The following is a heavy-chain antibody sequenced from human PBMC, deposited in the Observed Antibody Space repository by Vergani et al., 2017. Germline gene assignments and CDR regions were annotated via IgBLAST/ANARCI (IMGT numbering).Heavy chain of an antibody. V-gene: IGHV1-18*01. Sequence: QVQLVQSGAEVKKPGASVKVSCKASGYTFRNYRITWVRQASGQGLEWLGWISPYNGHTKYAQKLQDRVTMITDTSTTTAYIEVRGLRSDDTAVYYCAREYSSSVGFLAYWGQGTLVTVSS. CDR3: AREYSSSVGFLAY. CDR2: ISPYNGHT. D-gene: IGHD6-6*01. CDR1: GYTFRNYR. J-gene: IGHJ4*02.